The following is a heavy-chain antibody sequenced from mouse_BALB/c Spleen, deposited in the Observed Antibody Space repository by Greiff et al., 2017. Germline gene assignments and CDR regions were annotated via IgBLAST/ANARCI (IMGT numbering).Heavy chain of an antibody. Sequence: VQLKESGGGLVQPGGSRKLSCAASGFTFSSFGMHWVRQAPEKGLEWVAYISSGSSTIYYADTVKGRFTISRDNPKNTLFLQMTSLRSEDTAMYYCARSGGTTMITDYFDYWGQGTTLTVSS. V-gene: IGHV5-17*02. J-gene: IGHJ2*01. CDR2: ISSGSSTI. D-gene: IGHD2-4*01. CDR3: ARSGGTTMITDYFDY. CDR1: GFTFSSFG.